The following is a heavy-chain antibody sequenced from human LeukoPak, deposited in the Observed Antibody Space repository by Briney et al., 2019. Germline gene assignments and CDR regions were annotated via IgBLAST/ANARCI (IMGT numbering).Heavy chain of an antibody. Sequence: GGSLRLSCAASGFTFSSYWMNWVRQAPGKGLEWVANIKQDGSKKDYLDSVKGRFTISRDNAKNSLYLQMNTLGAEDMAVYYCARSSSMNCGGDCDAIDYWGQGTLVTVSS. CDR3: ARSSSMNCGGDCDAIDY. CDR2: IKQDGSKK. V-gene: IGHV3-7*01. J-gene: IGHJ4*02. CDR1: GFTFSSYW. D-gene: IGHD2-21*02.